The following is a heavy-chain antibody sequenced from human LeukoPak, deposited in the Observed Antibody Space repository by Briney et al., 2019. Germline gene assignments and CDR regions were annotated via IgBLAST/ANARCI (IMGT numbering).Heavy chain of an antibody. CDR2: IYYSGST. J-gene: IGHJ4*02. CDR1: GGSISSSSYY. D-gene: IGHD4-17*01. Sequence: SETLSLTCTVSGGSISSSSYYWGWIRQPPGKGLEWIGSIYYSGSTNYNPSLKSRVTISVDTSKNQFSLKLSSVTAADTAVYYCASGRPGDYGPWDYWGQGTLVTVSS. CDR3: ASGRPGDYGPWDY. V-gene: IGHV4-39*07.